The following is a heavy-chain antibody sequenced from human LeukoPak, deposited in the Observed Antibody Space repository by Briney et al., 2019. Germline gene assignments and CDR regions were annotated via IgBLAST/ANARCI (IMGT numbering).Heavy chain of an antibody. J-gene: IGHJ5*02. Sequence: ASVKVSCKVSGYTLTELSTHWVRQAPGKGLEWMGGFDPEDGETIYAQKFQGRVTMTEDTSTDTAYMELSSLRSENTAVYYCASSMTTVGFDPWGQGTLVTVSS. CDR3: ASSMTTVGFDP. CDR1: GYTLTELS. D-gene: IGHD4-23*01. CDR2: FDPEDGET. V-gene: IGHV1-24*01.